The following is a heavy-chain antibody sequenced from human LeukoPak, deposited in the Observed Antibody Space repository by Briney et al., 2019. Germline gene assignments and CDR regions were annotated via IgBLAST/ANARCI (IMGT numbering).Heavy chain of an antibody. J-gene: IGHJ6*01. CDR3: ARDGEDPVVVPAARYGMDV. D-gene: IGHD2-2*01. V-gene: IGHV3-30*03. Sequence: PGRSLRLSCAASGFNFNSYGMHWVRQAPGKGLEWVAVISFDGSNKYHGDSVKGRFTISRDNSKNTLYLQINSLRGEDTAVYYCARDGEDPVVVPAARYGMDVWGQGTTVTVSS. CDR1: GFNFNSYG. CDR2: ISFDGSNK.